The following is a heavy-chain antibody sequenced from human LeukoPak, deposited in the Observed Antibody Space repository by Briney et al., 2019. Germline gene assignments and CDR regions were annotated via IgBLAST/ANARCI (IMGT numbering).Heavy chain of an antibody. CDR3: ARDQAATNTQVRFCLD. CDR1: VQTFTSYG. Sequence: ASLKLSCTTSVQTFTSYGISWNRQAPRQFLVLIGWISAYNGNTNFAQKLQGRVTMTTDTSTSTAYMDLRSLRSDDTAVYYCARDQAATNTQVRFCLDWGQGTLVTVSS. CDR2: ISAYNGNT. V-gene: IGHV1-18*01. J-gene: IGHJ4*02. D-gene: IGHD3-9*01.